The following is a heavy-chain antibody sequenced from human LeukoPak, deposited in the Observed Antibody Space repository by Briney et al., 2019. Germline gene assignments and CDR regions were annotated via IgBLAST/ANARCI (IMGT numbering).Heavy chain of an antibody. CDR1: GYTFTGYY. D-gene: IGHD3-10*01. Sequence: ASVKVSCKASGYTFTGYYMHWVRQAPGQGLEWVGWINPNSGGTNYAQKFQGRVTMTRNTSISTAYMELSSLRSEDTAVYYCARRAVRGVIKAGFDPWGQGTLVTVSS. J-gene: IGHJ5*02. V-gene: IGHV1-2*02. CDR3: ARRAVRGVIKAGFDP. CDR2: INPNSGGT.